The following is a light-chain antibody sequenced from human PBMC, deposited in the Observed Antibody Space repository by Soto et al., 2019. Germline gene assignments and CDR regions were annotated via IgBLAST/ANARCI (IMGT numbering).Light chain of an antibody. CDR1: SIDVGGNKY. Sequence: QSVLTQPASGSGSPGQSITISCTGTSIDVGGNKYVSWYQQYPGKAPKLMICDVSNRPSGVSNRFSGSKSGNTASLTISGLQAEDEADYYCSAFTGTSYVFGTGTKVTVL. V-gene: IGLV2-14*03. J-gene: IGLJ1*01. CDR2: DVS. CDR3: SAFTGTSYV.